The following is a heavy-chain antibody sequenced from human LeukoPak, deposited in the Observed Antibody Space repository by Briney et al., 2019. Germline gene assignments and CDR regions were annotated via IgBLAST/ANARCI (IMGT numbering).Heavy chain of an antibody. J-gene: IGHJ4*02. Sequence: PSETLSLTCTVSGGSISSGGYYWSWIRQPPGKGLEWIGYIYHSGSTYYNPSLKSRVTISVDRSKNQFSLKLSSVTAADTAVYYCARKSTRFDYWGQGTLVTVSS. V-gene: IGHV4-30-2*01. D-gene: IGHD2-2*01. CDR1: GGSISSGGYY. CDR2: IYHSGST. CDR3: ARKSTRFDY.